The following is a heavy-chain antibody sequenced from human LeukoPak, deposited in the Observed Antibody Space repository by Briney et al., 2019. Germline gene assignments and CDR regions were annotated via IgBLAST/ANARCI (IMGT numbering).Heavy chain of an antibody. J-gene: IGHJ4*02. V-gene: IGHV3-66*01. D-gene: IGHD6-6*01. CDR3: ARGRPAHYFDS. CDR1: GFTVSSTY. Sequence: GGSLRLSCAASGFTVSSTYLTWVRQAPGKGLEWLPVIYSGGYTYYADSVKGRFFISRDISENMVYLQMNSLSVEDTAVYFCARGRPAHYFDSWGPGTLVTVS. CDR2: IYSGGYT.